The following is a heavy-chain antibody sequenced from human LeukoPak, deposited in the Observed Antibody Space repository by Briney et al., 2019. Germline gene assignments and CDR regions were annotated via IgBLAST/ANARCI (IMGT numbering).Heavy chain of an antibody. V-gene: IGHV4-38-2*01. CDR2: MSHNRGT. Sequence: SETLSLTCAVSGHSISTGYYWGWIRRPPGKGLEWIGSMSHNRGTYYNPSLKRRVTISMDTSNNQISLRLTSVTAADTAVYYCASYYASGVSAYNYYGMDVWGKGTTVTVSS. CDR3: ASYYASGVSAYNYYGMDV. D-gene: IGHD3-10*01. CDR1: GHSISTGYY. J-gene: IGHJ6*04.